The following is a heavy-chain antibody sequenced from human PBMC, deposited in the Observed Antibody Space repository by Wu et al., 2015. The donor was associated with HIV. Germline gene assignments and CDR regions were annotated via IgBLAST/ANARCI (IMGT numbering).Heavy chain of an antibody. Sequence: QVQLVQSGAEVKKPGASVKVSCKASGYTFTGYYMHWVRQAPGQGLEWMGWINPNSGGTNYAQKFQGRVTMTRDTSISTAYMELSRLRSDDTAVYYCARDHGDYDWGNYYYYYGMDVWGQGTTVTVSS. CDR2: INPNSGGT. CDR1: GYTFTGYY. V-gene: IGHV1-2*02. J-gene: IGHJ6*02. D-gene: IGHD4-17*01. CDR3: ARDHGDYDWGNYYYYYGMDV.